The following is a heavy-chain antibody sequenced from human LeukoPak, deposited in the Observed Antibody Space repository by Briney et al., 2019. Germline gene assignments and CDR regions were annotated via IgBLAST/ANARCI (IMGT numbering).Heavy chain of an antibody. D-gene: IGHD5-18*01. CDR3: ARGGLYSYGKGRWFDP. CDR2: IVVGSGNT. V-gene: IGHV1-58*02. CDR1: GFTFTSSA. Sequence: ASVKVSCKASGFTFTSSAMQWVRQARGQRLEWIGWIVVGSGNTNYAQKFQERVTITRDMSTSTAYMELSSLRSEDTAVYYCARGGLYSYGKGRWFDPWGQGTLVTVSS. J-gene: IGHJ5*02.